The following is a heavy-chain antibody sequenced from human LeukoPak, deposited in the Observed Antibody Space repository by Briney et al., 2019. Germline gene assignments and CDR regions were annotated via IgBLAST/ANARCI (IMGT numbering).Heavy chain of an antibody. CDR3: ARGRASPRYCSSTSCYVEPGAPFDY. V-gene: IGHV3-21*01. J-gene: IGHJ4*02. CDR2: ISSSSSYI. Sequence: GGSLRLSCAASGFTFSSYSMNWVRQAPGKGLEWVSSISSSSSYISYADSVKGRFTISRDSAKNSLYLQMNSLRAEDTAVYYCARGRASPRYCSSTSCYVEPGAPFDYWGQGTLVTVSS. D-gene: IGHD2-2*01. CDR1: GFTFSSYS.